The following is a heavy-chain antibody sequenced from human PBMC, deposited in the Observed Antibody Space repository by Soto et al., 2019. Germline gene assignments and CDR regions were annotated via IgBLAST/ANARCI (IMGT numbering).Heavy chain of an antibody. Sequence: GASVKVSCKASGYTFTSFYVHWVRQAPGQGLEWMGVINPNGGSTAYAQKFQGRVTMTRDTSTSTVYVELSSLRSEDTAVFYCARLATVTPPYYFDYWGQGTLVTVSS. CDR2: INPNGGST. J-gene: IGHJ4*02. V-gene: IGHV1-46*01. CDR3: ARLATVTPPYYFDY. D-gene: IGHD4-17*01. CDR1: GYTFTSFY.